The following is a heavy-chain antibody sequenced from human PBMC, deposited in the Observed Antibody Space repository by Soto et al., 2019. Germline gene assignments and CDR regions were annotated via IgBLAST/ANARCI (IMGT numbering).Heavy chain of an antibody. CDR3: ARDTGDGTFDF. CDR1: GYTFSSYA. Sequence: QVHLVQSGAEVRKPGASVKVSCKASGYTFSSYAMHWVRQAPGQRLEWMGWINAGYGNTKSSQKFQDRVTISRDTSASTAYIELTSVRSEDTAVYYCARDTGDGTFDFWGQGTLVTVSS. V-gene: IGHV1-3*01. D-gene: IGHD7-27*01. J-gene: IGHJ4*02. CDR2: INAGYGNT.